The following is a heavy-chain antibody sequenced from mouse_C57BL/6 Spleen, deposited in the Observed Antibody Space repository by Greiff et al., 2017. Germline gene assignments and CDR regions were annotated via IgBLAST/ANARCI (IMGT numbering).Heavy chain of an antibody. CDR1: GYTFTSYG. CDR2: IHPRSGNT. J-gene: IGHJ2*01. V-gene: IGHV1-81*01. CDR3: ASFYFDY. Sequence: QVQLKESGAELARPGASVKLSCKASGYTFTSYGISWVKQRTGQGLEWIGEIHPRSGNTYYNEKFKGKATLTADKSSSTAYMELRSLTSEDSAVYFCASFYFDYWGQGTTLTVSS.